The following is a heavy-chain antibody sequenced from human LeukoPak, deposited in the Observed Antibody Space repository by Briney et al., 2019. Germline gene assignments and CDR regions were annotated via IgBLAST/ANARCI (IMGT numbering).Heavy chain of an antibody. CDR1: GHTFTSYG. J-gene: IGHJ4*02. D-gene: IGHD1-26*01. CDR3: ARDRWELLSGDY. V-gene: IGHV1-18*01. Sequence: ASVKVSCKASGHTFTSYGISWVRQAPGQGLEWMGWISAYNGNTNYAQKLQGRVTMTTDTSTSTAYMELRSLRSDDTAVYYCARDRWELLSGDYWGQGTLVTVSS. CDR2: ISAYNGNT.